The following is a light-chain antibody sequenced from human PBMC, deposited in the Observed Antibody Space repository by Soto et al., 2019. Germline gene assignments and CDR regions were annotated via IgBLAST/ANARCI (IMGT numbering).Light chain of an antibody. CDR3: CSYAGSYSYV. CDR1: SSDVGGYNY. V-gene: IGLV2-11*01. CDR2: DVS. J-gene: IGLJ1*01. Sequence: QSVLTQPRSVSGSPGQSVTISCTGTSSDVGGYNYVSWYQEQPGKAPKLMIYDVSKRPSGVPDRFSGSKSGNTASLTISGLQAEDAADYYCCSYAGSYSYVFGTGTKLTVL.